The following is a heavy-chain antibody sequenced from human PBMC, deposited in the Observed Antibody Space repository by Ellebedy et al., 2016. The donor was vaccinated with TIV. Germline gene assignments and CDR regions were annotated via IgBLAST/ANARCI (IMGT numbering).Heavy chain of an antibody. CDR1: GFIFSSYG. CDR2: ISYDGSNK. Sequence: GGSLRLSXAASGFIFSSYGMHWVRQAPGKGLEWVAVISYDGSNKYYADSVKGRFTISRDNSKNTLYLQMNSLRAEDTAVYYCAKDRFRMVYAGDYWGQGTLVTVSS. CDR3: AKDRFRMVYAGDY. J-gene: IGHJ4*02. V-gene: IGHV3-30*18. D-gene: IGHD2-8*01.